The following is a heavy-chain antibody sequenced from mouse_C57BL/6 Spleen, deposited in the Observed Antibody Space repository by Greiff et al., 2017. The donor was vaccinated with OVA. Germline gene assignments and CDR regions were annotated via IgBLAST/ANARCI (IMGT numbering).Heavy chain of an antibody. J-gene: IGHJ3*01. V-gene: IGHV1-53*01. Sequence: VQLQQPGTELVKPGASVKLSCKASGYTFTSYWMHWVKQRPGQGLEWIGNINPSNGGTNYNEKFKSKATLTVDKSSSTAYMQLSSLTSEDSAVYYCARETYYYGSSSAWFAYWGQGTLVTVSA. CDR1: GYTFTSYW. CDR3: ARETYYYGSSSAWFAY. D-gene: IGHD1-1*01. CDR2: INPSNGGT.